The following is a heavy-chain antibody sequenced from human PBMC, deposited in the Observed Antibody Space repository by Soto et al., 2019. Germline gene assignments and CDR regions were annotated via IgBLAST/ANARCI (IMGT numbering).Heavy chain of an antibody. Sequence: QVQLVQSVAEVKKPGASVKVSCKASGYTFTTYDINWVRQATGQGLEWIGWMSPKTGNTGYAQNFQGRVTMTRNPSISTAYIELSSLTSEDTAVYYCARGPPNWGFDLWGQGTLVPVSS. J-gene: IGHJ4*02. CDR2: MSPKTGNT. CDR1: GYTFTTYD. V-gene: IGHV1-8*01. D-gene: IGHD7-27*01. CDR3: ARGPPNWGFDL.